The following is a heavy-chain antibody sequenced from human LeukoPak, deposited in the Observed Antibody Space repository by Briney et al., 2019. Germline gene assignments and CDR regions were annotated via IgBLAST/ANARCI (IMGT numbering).Heavy chain of an antibody. CDR3: AKVHCISTNCNHIWTYFDY. J-gene: IGHJ4*02. CDR1: GYTFTCHG. V-gene: IGHV1-18*01. Sequence: ASVKVSCTAAGYTFTCHGFIWLRQAPGQGLEWMGWITVNNGYTKYAQELQGRVTMTTDTSTSTAYMELRSLRSDDTAVYYCAKVHCISTNCNHIWTYFDYWGQGTLVTVSS. CDR2: ITVNNGYT. D-gene: IGHD2-2*01.